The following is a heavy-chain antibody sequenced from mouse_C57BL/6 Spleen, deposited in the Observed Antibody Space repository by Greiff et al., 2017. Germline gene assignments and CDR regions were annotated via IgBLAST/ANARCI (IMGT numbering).Heavy chain of an antibody. CDR3: ARREIYSNFDY. Sequence: VQLQQPGAELVMPGASVKLSCKASGYTFTSYWMHWVKQRPGQGLEWIGEIDPSDSYTNYNQKFKGKSTLTVDKSSSTAYMQLSSLTSEDSAGYYCARREIYSNFDYWGQGTTLTVSS. V-gene: IGHV1-69*01. CDR1: GYTFTSYW. J-gene: IGHJ2*01. D-gene: IGHD2-5*01. CDR2: IDPSDSYT.